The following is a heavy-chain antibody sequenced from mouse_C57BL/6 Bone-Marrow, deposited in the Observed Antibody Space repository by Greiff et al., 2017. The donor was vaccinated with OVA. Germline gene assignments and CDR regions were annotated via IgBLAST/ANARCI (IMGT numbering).Heavy chain of an antibody. CDR1: GFSLSTFGMG. J-gene: IGHJ3*01. CDR2: IWWDDDK. CDR3: ARIGYFCAY. V-gene: IGHV8-8*01. Sequence: QVTLQQSGPGILQPSQTLSLTCSFSGFSLSTFGMGVVRLRQPSGMGLVWLVHIWWDDDKYSNPAQKSQLTISKDTSKNHVFLKSANVDTADTATYYCARIGYFCAYWGRETLVTVST. D-gene: IGHD2-14*01.